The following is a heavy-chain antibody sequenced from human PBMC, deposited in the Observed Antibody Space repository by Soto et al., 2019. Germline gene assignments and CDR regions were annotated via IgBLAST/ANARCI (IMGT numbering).Heavy chain of an antibody. Sequence: QITLKESGPTLVKPTQTLTLTCTFSGLPTGIVAVGWIRQPPGKALEGLALIYSNDEERYSPSLRTRLTITRDTSKNQVVLTMTDMDPLDTATYYCAHDTSGYTTSPYWVDPWGQGILVTVSS. J-gene: IGHJ5*02. CDR3: AHDTSGYTTSPYWVDP. CDR2: IYSNDEE. D-gene: IGHD5-12*01. CDR1: GLPTGIVA. V-gene: IGHV2-5*01.